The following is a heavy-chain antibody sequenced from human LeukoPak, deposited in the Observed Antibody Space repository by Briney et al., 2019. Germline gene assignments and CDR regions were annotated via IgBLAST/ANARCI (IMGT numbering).Heavy chain of an antibody. CDR1: GFTLSTNA. Sequence: GGSLRLSCLTSGFTLSTNAMSWVRQAPGKGLEWISGINSDGSSTSYADSVKGRFTISRDNAKNTLYLQMNSLRAEDTAVYYCARVQGHPPNGLDIWGQGTMVTVSS. J-gene: IGHJ3*02. CDR2: INSDGSST. V-gene: IGHV3-74*01. CDR3: ARVQGHPPNGLDI. D-gene: IGHD2-8*01.